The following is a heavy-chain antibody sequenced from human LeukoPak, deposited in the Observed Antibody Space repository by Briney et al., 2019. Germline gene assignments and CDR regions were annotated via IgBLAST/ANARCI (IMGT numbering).Heavy chain of an antibody. Sequence: GGSLRLSCAASRFTFSTYAMSWVRQAPGKGLEWVSGISGNGGTTYYADSVKGRFTISRDNSKNTLYLQMNTLRADDTAVYYCAKAYRYTSGWYEYWGQGTLVTVSS. CDR2: ISGNGGTT. J-gene: IGHJ4*02. V-gene: IGHV3-23*01. D-gene: IGHD6-19*01. CDR3: AKAYRYTSGWYEY. CDR1: RFTFSTYA.